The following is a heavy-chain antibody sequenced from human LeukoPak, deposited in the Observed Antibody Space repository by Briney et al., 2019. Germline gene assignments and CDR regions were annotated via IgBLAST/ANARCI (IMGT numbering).Heavy chain of an antibody. V-gene: IGHV4-34*01. CDR1: GGSFSGYY. CDR3: ARGSVQYWFDP. Sequence: SETLSLTCAVYGGSFSGYYWSWIRQPPGKGLEWIGEINHSGSTNYNPSLKSRVTISVDTSKNQFSLKLSSVTAADTAVYYCARGSVQYWFDPWGQGTLVTVSS. J-gene: IGHJ5*02. CDR2: INHSGST.